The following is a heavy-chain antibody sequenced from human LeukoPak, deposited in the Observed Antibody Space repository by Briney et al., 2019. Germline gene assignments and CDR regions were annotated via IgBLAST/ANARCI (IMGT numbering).Heavy chain of an antibody. CDR2: INPNSGGT. J-gene: IGHJ5*02. Sequence: ASVKVSCKASAYTFTGYYMHWVRQAPGQGLEWMGWINPNSGGTNYAQKFQGRVTMTRDTSISTAYMELSRLRSDDTAVYYCARVGYCSGGSCFGWFDPWGQGTLVTVSS. CDR3: ARVGYCSGGSCFGWFDP. CDR1: AYTFTGYY. V-gene: IGHV1-2*02. D-gene: IGHD2-15*01.